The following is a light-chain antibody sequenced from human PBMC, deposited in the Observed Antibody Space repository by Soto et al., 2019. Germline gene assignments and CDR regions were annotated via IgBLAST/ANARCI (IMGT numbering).Light chain of an antibody. CDR1: QSVSSY. CDR3: PAYSSPPFT. CDR2: DAS. J-gene: IGKJ3*01. Sequence: TGCRRTLTKTTGERATLSCRASQSVSSYLGWYQQKPGQAPRLLIYDASNRATGIPARFSGSGSGTDFTLTISRLGPEDFAVYYCPAYSSPPFTSGPRTTADIK. V-gene: IGKV3-11*01.